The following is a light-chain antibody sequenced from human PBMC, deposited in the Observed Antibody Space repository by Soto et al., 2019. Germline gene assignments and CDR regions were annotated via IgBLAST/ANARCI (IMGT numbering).Light chain of an antibody. Sequence: EIVLTQSPATLSLSPGERATLSCRASQSVGNNLAWYQQKPGQAPGLLIYEASTRATGIPARFSGSGSGTDFTLTISSLEPEDFAVYSCQQYNNWPITFGQGTRLEIK. J-gene: IGKJ5*01. CDR1: QSVGNN. V-gene: IGKV3-11*01. CDR3: QQYNNWPIT. CDR2: EAS.